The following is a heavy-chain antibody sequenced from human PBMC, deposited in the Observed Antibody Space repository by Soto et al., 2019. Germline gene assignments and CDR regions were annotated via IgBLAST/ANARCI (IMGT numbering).Heavy chain of an antibody. J-gene: IGHJ3*02. CDR1: GLTLSSFA. Sequence: PGGSLRLSCAASGLTLSSFAMNWVRQAPGKGLEWVSRISSRDGSTSYADSVKGRFTISRDNSKNTLYLQMNSLRAEDTAVYYCAKDMETYYDFWSGPDDAFDIWGQGTMVTVS. V-gene: IGHV3-23*01. CDR3: AKDMETYYDFWSGPDDAFDI. D-gene: IGHD3-3*01. CDR2: ISSRDGST.